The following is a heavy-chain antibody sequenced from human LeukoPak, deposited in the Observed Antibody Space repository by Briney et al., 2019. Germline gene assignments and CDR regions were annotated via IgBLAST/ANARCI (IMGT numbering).Heavy chain of an antibody. J-gene: IGHJ4*02. CDR1: GGSISSRSYY. CDR3: VRQVVTYYFDY. D-gene: IGHD3-22*01. Sequence: SETLSLTCTVSGGSISSRSYYWGWIRQPPGRGLEWIGTIYYSGTTYYNPSLQSRVTISVDTSKNQFSLRLSSVTAADTAVYYCVRQVVTYYFDYWGQGTLVTVSS. CDR2: IYYSGTT. V-gene: IGHV4-39*01.